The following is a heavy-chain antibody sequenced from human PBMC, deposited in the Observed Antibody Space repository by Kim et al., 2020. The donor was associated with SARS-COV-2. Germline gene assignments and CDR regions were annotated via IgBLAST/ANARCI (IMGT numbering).Heavy chain of an antibody. CDR3: AKRYYFDSGNFDY. D-gene: IGHD3-10*01. Sequence: YADSGKGRFTLARDNPENTLYLQMNSLRAEDTAVYYCAKRYYFDSGNFDYWGQGTLVTVSS. J-gene: IGHJ4*02. V-gene: IGHV3-23*01.